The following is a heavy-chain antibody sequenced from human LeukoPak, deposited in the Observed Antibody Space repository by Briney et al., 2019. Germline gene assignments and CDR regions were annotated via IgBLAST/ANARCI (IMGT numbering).Heavy chain of an antibody. CDR2: INPSGGST. CDR1: GYTFTSYY. J-gene: IGHJ3*02. D-gene: IGHD5-12*01. Sequence: ASVKVSCKASGYTFTSYYMHWVRQAPGQGLEWMGIINPSGGSTSYAQKFQGRVTMTRDTSTSTVYMELSSLRSEDTPVYYCARQSYSGYDDDAFDIWGQGTMVTVSS. CDR3: ARQSYSGYDDDAFDI. V-gene: IGHV1-46*01.